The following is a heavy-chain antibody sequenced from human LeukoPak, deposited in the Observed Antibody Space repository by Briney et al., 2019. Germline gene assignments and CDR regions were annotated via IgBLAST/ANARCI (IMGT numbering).Heavy chain of an antibody. Sequence: GGSLRLSCAASGFTFSNAWMNWVRQAPGKGLEWVGRIKSKTDGGTTDYAAPVKGRFTISRDDSKNTLYLQMNSLRAEDTAVYYCARDEVATISDYWGQGTLVTVSS. CDR2: IKSKTDGGTT. V-gene: IGHV3-15*07. CDR3: ARDEVATISDY. J-gene: IGHJ4*02. CDR1: GFTFSNAW. D-gene: IGHD5-12*01.